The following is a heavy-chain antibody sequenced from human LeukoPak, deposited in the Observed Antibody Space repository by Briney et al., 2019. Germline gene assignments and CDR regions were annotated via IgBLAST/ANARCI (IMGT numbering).Heavy chain of an antibody. V-gene: IGHV3-23*01. CDR1: GFTVSSNY. CDR3: AKDFRITMIVVVIMGLFDY. D-gene: IGHD3-22*01. CDR2: ISGSGGST. J-gene: IGHJ4*02. Sequence: PGGSLRLSCAASGFTVSSNYMTWVRPAPGKGLEWVSAISGSGGSTYYADSVKGRFTISRDNPKNTLYLQMNSLRAEDTAVYYCAKDFRITMIVVVIMGLFDYWGQGTLVTVSS.